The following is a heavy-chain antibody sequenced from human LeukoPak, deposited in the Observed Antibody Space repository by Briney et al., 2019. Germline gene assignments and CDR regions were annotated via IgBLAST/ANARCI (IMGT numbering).Heavy chain of an antibody. CDR3: ARPLAGHDAFDI. V-gene: IGHV3-53*01. J-gene: IGHJ3*02. D-gene: IGHD7-27*01. CDR1: GFTVSSNY. CDR2: IYSGGST. Sequence: GGSLRLSCAASGFTVSSNYMSWVRQAPGKGLEWVSVIYSGGSTYYADSVKGRFTISRDNSKNMPYLQMNSLRAEDTAVYYCARPLAGHDAFDIWGQGTMVTVSS.